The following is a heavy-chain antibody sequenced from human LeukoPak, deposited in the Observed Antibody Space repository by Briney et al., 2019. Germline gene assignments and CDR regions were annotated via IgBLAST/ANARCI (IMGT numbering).Heavy chain of an antibody. V-gene: IGHV4-59*01. Sequence: SETLSLTCTVSGGPISSYYWSWIRQPPGKGLEWIGYIYYSGSTNYNPSLKSRVTISVDTSKNQFSLKLSSVTAADTAVYYCARNSFPCTSCYHIGNWFDPWGQGTLVTVSS. D-gene: IGHD2-2*01. J-gene: IGHJ5*02. CDR1: GGPISSYY. CDR2: IYYSGST. CDR3: ARNSFPCTSCYHIGNWFDP.